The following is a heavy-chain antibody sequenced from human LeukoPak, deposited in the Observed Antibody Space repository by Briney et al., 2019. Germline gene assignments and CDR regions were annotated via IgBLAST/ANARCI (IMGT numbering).Heavy chain of an antibody. CDR3: AKDDALPYYFDY. V-gene: IGHV3-23*01. CDR2: ISGSGGST. J-gene: IGHJ4*02. Sequence: GGSLRLPCAASGFTFSSYAMSWVRQAPGKGLEWVSAISGSGGSTYYADSVKGRFTISRDNSKNTLYLQMNSLRAEDTAVYYCAKDDALPYYFDYWGQGTLVTVSS. CDR1: GFTFSSYA.